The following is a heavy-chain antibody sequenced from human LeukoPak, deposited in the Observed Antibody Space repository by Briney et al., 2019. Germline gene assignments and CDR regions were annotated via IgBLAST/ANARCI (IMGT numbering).Heavy chain of an antibody. CDR3: ARGSKREVLEEIYFDS. CDR1: GYTFTSYG. J-gene: IGHJ4*02. CDR2: TSAYNGNT. V-gene: IGHV1-18*01. D-gene: IGHD1-26*01. Sequence: ASVKVSCKASGYTFTSYGISWVRQAPGQGLEWMGWTSAYNGNTNYAQKLQGRVTMTTDTSTSTAYMELRSLRSDDTAVYFCARGSKREVLEEIYFDSWGQGTLVTVSS.